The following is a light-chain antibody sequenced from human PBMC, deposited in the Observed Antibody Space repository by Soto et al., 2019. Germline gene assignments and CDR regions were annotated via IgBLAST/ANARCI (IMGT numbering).Light chain of an antibody. CDR3: QQSFSVPIT. Sequence: DIQMTPSPSSLSASVGDRVTITCRASQSISSYLNWYQQKPGKAPERLIYAASTLQSGLPSRFSGSGSGTDFTLTIISLPPEEFATYYCQQSFSVPITFGQGTRLDIK. CDR2: AAS. CDR1: QSISSY. J-gene: IGKJ5*01. V-gene: IGKV1-39*01.